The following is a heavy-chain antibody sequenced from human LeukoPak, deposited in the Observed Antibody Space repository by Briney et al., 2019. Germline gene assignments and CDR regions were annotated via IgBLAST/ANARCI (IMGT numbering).Heavy chain of an antibody. V-gene: IGHV3-23*01. D-gene: IGHD6-19*01. CDR3: AKLGGYSSGWYYY. Sequence: RTGGPLRLSCAASGFTFSSYAMSWVRQAPGKGLEWVSAISGSGGSTYYADSVKGRFTISRDNSKNTLYLQMNSLRAEDTAVYYCAKLGGYSSGWYYYWGQGTLVTVSS. CDR1: GFTFSSYA. J-gene: IGHJ4*02. CDR2: ISGSGGST.